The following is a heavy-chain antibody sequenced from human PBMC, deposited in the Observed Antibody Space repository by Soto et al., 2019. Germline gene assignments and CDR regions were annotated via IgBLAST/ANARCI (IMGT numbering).Heavy chain of an antibody. CDR2: ISGSGGST. CDR1: GFTFSSYA. Sequence: LRLSCAASGFTFSSYAMGWVRQAPGKGLEWVSAISGSGGSTYYADSVKGRFTISRDNSKNTLYLQMNSLRAEDTAVYYCAKERGYDSNYPSAFIDYWGQGTLVTVSS. D-gene: IGHD1-7*01. CDR3: AKERGYDSNYPSAFIDY. J-gene: IGHJ4*02. V-gene: IGHV3-23*01.